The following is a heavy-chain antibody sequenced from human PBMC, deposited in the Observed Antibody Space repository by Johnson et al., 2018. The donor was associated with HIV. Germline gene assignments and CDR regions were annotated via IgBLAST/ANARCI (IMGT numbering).Heavy chain of an antibody. V-gene: IGHV3-13*01. D-gene: IGHD6-6*01. CDR2: IGTAGDT. CDR1: GFTLSRYD. Sequence: VQLVESGGGVVQPGRSLRLSCAASGFTLSRYDMHWVRQATGKGLEWVSAIGTAGDTYYPGSVKGRFTISRDNSKNTLYLQMNSLRAEDTALYYCAKDKQQLVRGGAFDIWGQGTMVTVSS. J-gene: IGHJ3*02. CDR3: AKDKQQLVRGGAFDI.